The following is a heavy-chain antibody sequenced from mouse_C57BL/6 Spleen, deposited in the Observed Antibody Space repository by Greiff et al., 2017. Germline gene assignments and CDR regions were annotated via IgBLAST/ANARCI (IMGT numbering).Heavy chain of an antibody. CDR1: GFTFSSYG. V-gene: IGHV5-6*01. J-gene: IGHJ3*01. Sequence: EVQLQESGGDLVKPGGSLKLSCAASGFTFSSYGMSWVRQTPDKRLEWVATISSGGSYTYYPDSVKGRFTISRENAKNTLYLQMSSLKSEDTAMYYCARQPFYDYDVAYWGQGTLVTVSA. CDR3: ARQPFYDYDVAY. CDR2: ISSGGSYT. D-gene: IGHD2-4*01.